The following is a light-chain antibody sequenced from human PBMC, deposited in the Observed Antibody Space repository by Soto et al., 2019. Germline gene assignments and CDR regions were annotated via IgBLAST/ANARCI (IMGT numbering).Light chain of an antibody. CDR2: AAS. CDR3: QQYYSYPLIT. Sequence: DIQMTQSPSSLSAYVGDIVTITCQASQDISNYLNWYQQKPGKAPKLLIYAASSLQSGVPSRFSGRGSGTDFTLAISCLQSEDFATYYCQQYYSYPLITFGQGTRLEIK. CDR1: QDISNY. V-gene: IGKV1-16*01. J-gene: IGKJ5*01.